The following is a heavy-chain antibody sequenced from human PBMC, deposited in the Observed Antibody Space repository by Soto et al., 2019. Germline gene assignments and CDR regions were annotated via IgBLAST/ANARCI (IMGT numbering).Heavy chain of an antibody. CDR1: GFTFDDYA. J-gene: IGHJ1*01. CDR2: ISWNSGSI. Sequence: EVQLVESGGGLVQPGRSLRLSCAASGFTFDDYAMHWVRQVPGKGLEWVSGISWNSGSIGYGDSVKGRFAISRDNAKNTPPLQTIRLSAEDTDLYYCVKDETINWYSGHFRHWGQGTRVIVSS. V-gene: IGHV3-9*01. CDR3: VKDETINWYSGHFRH. D-gene: IGHD1-26*01.